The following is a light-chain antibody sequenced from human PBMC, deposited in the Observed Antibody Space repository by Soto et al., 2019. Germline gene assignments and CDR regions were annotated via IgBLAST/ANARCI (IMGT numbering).Light chain of an antibody. CDR1: QGISSY. J-gene: IGKJ2*01. V-gene: IGKV1-8*01. CDR2: AAS. Sequence: AIRMTQSPSSFSASTGDRVTITCRASQGISSYLAWYQQQPGKAPKLLIYAASTLQSGVPSRFSGSGSGTDFTLTISCLQSEDFATYYCQQYYSYPRYTFGQGTKLEIK. CDR3: QQYYSYPRYT.